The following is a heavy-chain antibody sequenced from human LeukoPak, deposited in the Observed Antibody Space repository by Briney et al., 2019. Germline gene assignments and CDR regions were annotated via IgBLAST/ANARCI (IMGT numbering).Heavy chain of an antibody. Sequence: PGGSLRLSCAASGFTFSSYSMNWVRQAPGKGLEWVSSISSSSSYIYYADSVKGRFTISRDNAKNSLYLQMNSLRAEDTAVYYCARSSTILYSSSWDYCGQGALVTVSS. D-gene: IGHD6-13*01. CDR2: ISSSSSYI. V-gene: IGHV3-21*01. CDR1: GFTFSSYS. CDR3: ARSSTILYSSSWDY. J-gene: IGHJ4*02.